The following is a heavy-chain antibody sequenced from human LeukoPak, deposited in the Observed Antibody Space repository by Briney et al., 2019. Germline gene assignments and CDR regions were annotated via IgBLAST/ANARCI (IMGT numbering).Heavy chain of an antibody. CDR1: GFPYSSYW. Sequence: GGPLSLFCAASGFPYSSYWMLGLRQARGKGLEWVASIKQDGSEKYYEDSVKGRFTISRDNAKNLLYLQMNSLIAEDTAVYYCASLEYWGQGTLVTVP. CDR3: ASLEY. CDR2: IKQDGSEK. J-gene: IGHJ4*02. V-gene: IGHV3-7*01.